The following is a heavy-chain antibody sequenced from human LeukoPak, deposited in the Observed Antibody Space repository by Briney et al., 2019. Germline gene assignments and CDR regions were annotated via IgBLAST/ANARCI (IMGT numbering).Heavy chain of an antibody. Sequence: ASVKVSCKASGYAFTSYDINWVRQATGQGLEWMGWMNPNSGNTGYAQKFQGRVTMTRNTSISTAYMELSSLRSEDTAVYYCARGCGRGSYYYYYYMDVWGKGTTVTISS. CDR1: GYAFTSYD. J-gene: IGHJ6*03. D-gene: IGHD3-10*01. CDR3: ARGCGRGSYYYYYYMDV. V-gene: IGHV1-8*01. CDR2: MNPNSGNT.